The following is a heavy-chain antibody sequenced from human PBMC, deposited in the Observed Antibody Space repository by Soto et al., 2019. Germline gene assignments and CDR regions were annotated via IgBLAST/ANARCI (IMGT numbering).Heavy chain of an antibody. D-gene: IGHD6-6*01. J-gene: IGHJ4*02. CDR1: GYSFINYD. CDR2: MSPNSGNT. Sequence: QVRLVQSGAEVKKPGASVKVSCKASGYSFINYDVNWVRQAPGQGLEWRGWMSPNSGNTAYEQKFQGRVTMTKDTPISTDYMQLRSLRSEVSGMDYGARGRALRKYHLVYWGQGTLVSVSS. CDR3: ARGRALRKYHLVY. V-gene: IGHV1-8*01.